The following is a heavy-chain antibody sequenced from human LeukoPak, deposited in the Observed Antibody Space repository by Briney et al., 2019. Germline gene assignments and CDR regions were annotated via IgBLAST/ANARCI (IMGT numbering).Heavy chain of an antibody. CDR1: GYSISSGYY. CDR2: IYHSGST. CDR3: ARGHLDDFWSAPQRWFDP. Sequence: KASETLSLTCTDSGYSISSGYYWGWIRQPPGKGLEWIGSIYHSGSTYYNPSLKSRVTISVDTSKNQFSLKLSSVTAADTAVYYCARGHLDDFWSAPQRWFDPWGQGTLVTVSS. V-gene: IGHV4-38-2*02. D-gene: IGHD3-3*01. J-gene: IGHJ5*02.